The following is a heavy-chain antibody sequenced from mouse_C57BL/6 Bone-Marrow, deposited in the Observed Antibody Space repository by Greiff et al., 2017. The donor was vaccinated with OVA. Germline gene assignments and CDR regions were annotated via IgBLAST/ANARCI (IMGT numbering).Heavy chain of an antibody. V-gene: IGHV5-17*01. CDR1: GFTFSDYG. Sequence: EVMLVESGGGLVKPGGSLKLSCAASGFTFSDYGMHWVRQAPEKGLEWVAYISSGSSTIYYADTVKGRFTISIDNAKNTLFLKMTSLRSEDTAMSYCARTERFAYWGQGTLVTVSA. CDR2: ISSGSSTI. CDR3: ARTERFAY. J-gene: IGHJ3*01.